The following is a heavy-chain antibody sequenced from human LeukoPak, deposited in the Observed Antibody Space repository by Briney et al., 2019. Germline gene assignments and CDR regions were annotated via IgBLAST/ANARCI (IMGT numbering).Heavy chain of an antibody. CDR3: AEVRPPYSSAYYSFEY. D-gene: IGHD6-19*01. V-gene: IGHV3-23*01. CDR1: GFTFSSYA. CDR2: ISGSGDGT. J-gene: IGHJ4*02. Sequence: GGSLRLSCAASGFTFSSYAMNWVRQAPGKGLEWVSGISGSGDGTYSAVSVKGRFTISRDNSKNTLYLQMNSLRAEDTAVYYCAEVRPPYSSAYYSFEYWGQGALVTVSS.